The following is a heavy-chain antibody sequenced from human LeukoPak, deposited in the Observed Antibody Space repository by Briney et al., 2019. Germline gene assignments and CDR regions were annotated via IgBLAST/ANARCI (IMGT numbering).Heavy chain of an antibody. D-gene: IGHD5-18*01. V-gene: IGHV3-74*01. Sequence: GGSLRLSCAASGFTFTTYWMHWVRQAPGKGLVWVSHINSDGSITSYADSVKGRFTISRDNAKNTLYLQMNSPRAEDTAVYYCARDAVDTANAVWGQGTTVTVSS. J-gene: IGHJ6*02. CDR2: INSDGSIT. CDR3: ARDAVDTANAV. CDR1: GFTFTTYW.